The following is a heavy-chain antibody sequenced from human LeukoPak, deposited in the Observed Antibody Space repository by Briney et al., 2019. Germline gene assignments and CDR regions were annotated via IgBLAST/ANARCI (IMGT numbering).Heavy chain of an antibody. CDR2: ISSSGSTI. CDR1: GFTFSDYY. D-gene: IGHD6-19*01. J-gene: IGHJ5*02. V-gene: IGHV3-11*01. Sequence: GGSLRLSCAASGFTFSDYYMSWIRQAPGKGLEWVSYISSSGSTIYYADSVKGRFTISRDNAKNSLYLQMNSLRAEDTAVYYCASEKIQWLAGIPLFDPWGQGTLVTVSS. CDR3: ASEKIQWLAGIPLFDP.